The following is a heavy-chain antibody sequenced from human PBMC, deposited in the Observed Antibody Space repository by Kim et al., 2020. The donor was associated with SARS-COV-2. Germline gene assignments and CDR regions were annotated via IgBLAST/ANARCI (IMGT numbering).Heavy chain of an antibody. J-gene: IGHJ5*02. D-gene: IGHD3-9*01. CDR1: GGSISSSSYY. V-gene: IGHV4-39*07. CDR2: IYYSGST. CDR3: ARGAVRYFDWSTYNWFDP. Sequence: SETLSLTCTVSGGSISSSSYYWGWIRQPPGKGLEWIGSIYYSGSTYYNPSLKSRVTISVDTSKNQFSLKLSSVTAADTAVYYCARGAVRYFDWSTYNWFDPWGQGTLVTVSS.